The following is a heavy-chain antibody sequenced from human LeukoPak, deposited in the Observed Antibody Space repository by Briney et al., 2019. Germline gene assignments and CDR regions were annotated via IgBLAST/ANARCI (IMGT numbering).Heavy chain of an antibody. Sequence: SETLSLTCTVSGGSLSSYYWSWIRQPPGKGLEWIGYIYYSGSTNYNPSLKSRVTISVDTSKNQFSLKLSSVTAADTAVYYCARGSYSSGWYVDDYWGQGTLVTVSS. J-gene: IGHJ4*02. V-gene: IGHV4-59*01. D-gene: IGHD6-19*01. CDR1: GGSLSSYY. CDR2: IYYSGST. CDR3: ARGSYSSGWYVDDY.